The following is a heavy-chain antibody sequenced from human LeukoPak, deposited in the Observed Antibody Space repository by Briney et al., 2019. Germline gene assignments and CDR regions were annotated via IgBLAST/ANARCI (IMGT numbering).Heavy chain of an antibody. Sequence: PSETLSLTCAVYGGSFSGYYWSWIRQPPGKGLEWIGYIYYSGSTNYNPSLKSRVTISVDTSKNQFSLKLSSVTAADTAVYYCASGPYNRYSRYGMDVWGQGTTVTVSS. V-gene: IGHV4-59*01. CDR1: GGSFSGYY. CDR3: ASGPYNRYSRYGMDV. D-gene: IGHD6-13*01. J-gene: IGHJ6*02. CDR2: IYYSGST.